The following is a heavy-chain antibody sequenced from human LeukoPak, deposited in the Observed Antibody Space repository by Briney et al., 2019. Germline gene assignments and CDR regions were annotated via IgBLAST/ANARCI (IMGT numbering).Heavy chain of an antibody. CDR3: ARDRYSDSSRVPFDY. CDR1: GFTFSSFW. Sequence: PGESLRLSCAASGFTFSSFWMTWVRLAPGKGLEWVANIKYDEREKYYVDSVKGRFTTSRDNARSSIYLQMNSLRVDDTAVYYCARDRYSDSSRVPFDYWGQGILVTVSS. CDR2: IKYDEREK. D-gene: IGHD3-22*01. V-gene: IGHV3-7*01. J-gene: IGHJ4*02.